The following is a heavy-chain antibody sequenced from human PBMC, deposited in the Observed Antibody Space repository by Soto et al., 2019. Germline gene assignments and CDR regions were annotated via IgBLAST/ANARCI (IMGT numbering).Heavy chain of an antibody. Sequence: QVQLVQSGTEVKKPGSSVNVSCKASGGTFGTSAINWVRQAPGQGLEWMGAIIPFFTTTDYAQKFQARVTISADESPSTADMELSRLQIEDTAVDYWAREGGYNFGYYPGMDVWGQGTTVIVSS. J-gene: IGHJ6*02. D-gene: IGHD5-12*01. CDR1: GGTFGTSA. CDR2: IIPFFTTT. V-gene: IGHV1-69*01. CDR3: AREGGYNFGYYPGMDV.